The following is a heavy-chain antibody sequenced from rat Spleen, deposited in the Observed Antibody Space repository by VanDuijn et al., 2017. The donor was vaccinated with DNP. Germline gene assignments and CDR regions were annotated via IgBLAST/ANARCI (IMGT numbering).Heavy chain of an antibody. CDR2: ISTSSSRT. V-gene: IGHV5-25*01. CDR1: GFIFSDYD. J-gene: IGHJ4*01. CDR3: VRHQGDG. Sequence: EVQLVESGGGLVQPGRSMKLSCAASGFIFSDYDMVWVRQAPTKGLEWVASISTSSSRTYYRNSVKDRFTVSRDNAKSTLYLQMDSLRSDDTATYYCVRHQGDGWGQGTSVTVSS.